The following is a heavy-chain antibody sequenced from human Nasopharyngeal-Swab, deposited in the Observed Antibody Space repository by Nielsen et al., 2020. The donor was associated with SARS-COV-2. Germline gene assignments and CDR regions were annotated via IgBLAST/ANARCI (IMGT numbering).Heavy chain of an antibody. CDR3: AREEQSFDY. CDR1: GGSINNYY. Sequence: SEILSLTCYVPGGSINNYYWSWIRQPAGKGLEWIGRIYFSGSTNYNPSLKSRVTMSVDMSKNQFSLKLSSVTAADTAVYYCAREEQSFDYWGQGTLVAVSS. V-gene: IGHV4-4*07. D-gene: IGHD1-26*01. J-gene: IGHJ4*02. CDR2: IYFSGST.